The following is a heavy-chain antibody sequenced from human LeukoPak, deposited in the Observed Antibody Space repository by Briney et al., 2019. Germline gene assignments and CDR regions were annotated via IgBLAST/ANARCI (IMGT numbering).Heavy chain of an antibody. CDR3: ARELQGTVLVPSYLDL. CDR1: GFTFSSYE. CDR2: INSDGGST. D-gene: IGHD5-18*01. J-gene: IGHJ2*01. Sequence: GGSLRLSCAASGFTFSSYEMHWVRQAPGKGLEYVSAINSDGGSTYYANSVKGRFTVSRDNSKSTLYLQMGSLRDEDMAVYYCARELQGTVLVPSYLDLWGRGTLVTVSS. V-gene: IGHV3-64*01.